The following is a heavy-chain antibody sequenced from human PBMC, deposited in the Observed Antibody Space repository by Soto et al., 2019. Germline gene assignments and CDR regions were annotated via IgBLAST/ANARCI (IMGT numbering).Heavy chain of an antibody. J-gene: IGHJ4*02. CDR3: AKNPGYYYVSTGYRFDY. CDR2: ISYGGGTT. V-gene: IGHV3-23*01. CDR1: EFTFSNYA. D-gene: IGHD3-22*01. Sequence: EVQLLESGGGLVQPGGSLRLSCAASEFTFSNYAMSWVRQAPGKGLEWVSAISYGGGTTYYADSVKGRFTISRDNSKNRPSRKMNSLRAEDTAVYYCAKNPGYYYVSTGYRFDYWGQGALVTVSS.